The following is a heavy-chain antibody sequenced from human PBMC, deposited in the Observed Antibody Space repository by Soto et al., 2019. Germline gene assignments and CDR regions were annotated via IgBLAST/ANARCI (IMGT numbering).Heavy chain of an antibody. D-gene: IGHD6-6*01. CDR1: GASISDYY. CDR2: MSVTEYT. CDR3: ARLEGSALSEY. Sequence: QVQLQESGPGLVKPSETLSLICDVSGASISDYYWTWIRQPAGGRLECVGRMSVTEYTHYNPSLEGRLTMSVDTSRNQFSLQLTSVTAADTARYYCARLEGSALSEYWGQGTPVTVSS. V-gene: IGHV4-4*07. J-gene: IGHJ4*02.